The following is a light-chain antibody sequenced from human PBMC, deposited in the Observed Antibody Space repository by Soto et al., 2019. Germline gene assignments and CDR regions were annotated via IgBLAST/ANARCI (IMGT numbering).Light chain of an antibody. CDR1: QYVTTN. V-gene: IGKV3-15*01. CDR2: GAS. J-gene: IGKJ4*01. CDR3: QQYNNWQVT. Sequence: EIVMTQSPATLSVSPGERVTFSCRASQYVTTNLAWYQHKPGQVPRLLISGASTGATGIPARFSGSGSGTEFTLTINSLQSEDFELYYCQQYNNWQVTFGGGTKVDLK.